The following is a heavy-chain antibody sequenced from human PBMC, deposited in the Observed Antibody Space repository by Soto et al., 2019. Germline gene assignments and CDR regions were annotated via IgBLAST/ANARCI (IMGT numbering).Heavy chain of an antibody. V-gene: IGHV3-33*01. CDR3: ARDQQWERSYYFDY. CDR2: IWYDGSNK. J-gene: IGHJ4*02. Sequence: GGSLRLSCAASGFPFSIYGMHWVRQSPGKGLEWVAVIWYDGSNKYYADSVKGRFTISRDNSKNTLYLQMNSLRAEDTAVYYCARDQQWERSYYFDYWGQGILVTVSS. D-gene: IGHD1-26*01. CDR1: GFPFSIYG.